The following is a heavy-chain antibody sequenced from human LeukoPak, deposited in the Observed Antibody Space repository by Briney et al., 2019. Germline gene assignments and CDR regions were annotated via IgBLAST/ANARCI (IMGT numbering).Heavy chain of an antibody. V-gene: IGHV3-23*01. D-gene: IGHD5-18*01. CDR1: GFTFSSYA. CDR3: AKARGYSYGYYFDY. CDR2: ISGSGGST. J-gene: IGHJ4*02. Sequence: GRSLRLSCAASGFTFSSYAMSWVRQAPGKGLEWVSAISGSGGSTYYADSVKGRFTISRDNSKNTLYLQMNSLRAEDTALYYCAKARGYSYGYYFDYWGQGTLVTVSS.